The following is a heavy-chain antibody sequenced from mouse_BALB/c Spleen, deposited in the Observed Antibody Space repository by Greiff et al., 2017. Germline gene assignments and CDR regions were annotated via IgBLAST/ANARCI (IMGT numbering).Heavy chain of an antibody. J-gene: IGHJ2*01. D-gene: IGHD2-12*01. Sequence: EVKLVESGGGLVKPGGSLKLSCAASGFTFSSYAMSWVRQTPEKRLEWVASISSGGSTYYPDSVKGRFTISRDNARNILYLQMSSLRSEDTAMYYCARGLTTSLFAYWGQGTTLTVSS. CDR3: ARGLTTSLFAY. CDR2: ISSGGST. CDR1: GFTFSSYA. V-gene: IGHV5-6-5*01.